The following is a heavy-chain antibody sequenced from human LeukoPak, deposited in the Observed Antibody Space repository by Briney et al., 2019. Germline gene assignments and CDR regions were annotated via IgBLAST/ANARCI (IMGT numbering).Heavy chain of an antibody. J-gene: IGHJ4*02. D-gene: IGHD6-19*01. CDR2: IYYSGST. V-gene: IGHV4-59*01. CDR1: GGSISGYY. Sequence: KPSETLSLAFTVSGGSISGYYWSWIRQPPGKGLEWIGYIYYSGSTNYNPSLKSRVTISVDTSKNQFSLRLSSVTAADTAVYYCARGGQWLAPDYWGQGTLVTVSS. CDR3: ARGGQWLAPDY.